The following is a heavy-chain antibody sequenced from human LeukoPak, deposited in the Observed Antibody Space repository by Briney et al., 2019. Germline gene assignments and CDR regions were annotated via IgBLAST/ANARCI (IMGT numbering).Heavy chain of an antibody. CDR2: IIHIFGTA. V-gene: IGHV1-69*05. CDR1: GGTFSSFA. CDR3: AIRRDRYNYRDY. Sequence: SVKVFCKACGGTFSSFAIRGVRQAPGQGLEGMGGIIHIFGTAQYTQKVQGRVTITTDESTSTAYMELSSLRSEDTAVYYCAIRRDRYNYRDYWGQGTLVTASS. D-gene: IGHD5-24*01. J-gene: IGHJ4*02.